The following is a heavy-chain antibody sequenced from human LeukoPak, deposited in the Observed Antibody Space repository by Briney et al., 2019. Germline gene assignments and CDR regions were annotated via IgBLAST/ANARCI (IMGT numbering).Heavy chain of an antibody. CDR3: ARGDIMITFGGIIVPTGANPFDY. J-gene: IGHJ4*02. CDR1: GYTFTSYG. Sequence: ASVKVSCKASGYTFTSYGISWVRQAPGQGLEWMGWISAYNGNTNYAQKLQGRVTMTTDTSTSTAYMEVRSLRSDDTAVYYCARGDIMITFGGIIVPTGANPFDYWGQGTLVTVSS. V-gene: IGHV1-18*01. D-gene: IGHD3-16*02. CDR2: ISAYNGNT.